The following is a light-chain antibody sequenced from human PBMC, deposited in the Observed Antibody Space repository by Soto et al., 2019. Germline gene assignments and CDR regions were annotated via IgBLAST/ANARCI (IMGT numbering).Light chain of an antibody. Sequence: EIVLTQSPGTLSLSPGERATLSCRASQSVSSTYLAWYQQKPGQAPRLLIYGASSRATGIPGRFSGGGSGTDFTLTISRLEPEDFAVYYCQQYGRSPLTFGGGTKVEIK. CDR3: QQYGRSPLT. V-gene: IGKV3-20*01. CDR2: GAS. CDR1: QSVSSTY. J-gene: IGKJ4*01.